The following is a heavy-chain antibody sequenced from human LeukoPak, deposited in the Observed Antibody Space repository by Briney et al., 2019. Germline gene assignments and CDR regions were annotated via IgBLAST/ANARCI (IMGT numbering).Heavy chain of an antibody. CDR3: ARETRLHSGSYSNDAFDI. CDR1: RLYNLRYQ. Sequence: SETLPLTCTVSRLYNLRYQWSGLRQPPGKGLEWIGYISYSGSTDYNPSLKSRVTISLATSKNQFSMRLSSVTAADTAVYYCARETRLHSGSYSNDAFDIWGQGTMVTVSS. J-gene: IGHJ3*02. CDR2: ISYSGST. V-gene: IGHV4-59*01. D-gene: IGHD1-26*01.